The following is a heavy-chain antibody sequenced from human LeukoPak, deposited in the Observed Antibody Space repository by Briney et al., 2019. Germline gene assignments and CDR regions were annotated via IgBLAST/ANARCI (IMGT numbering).Heavy chain of an antibody. CDR1: GYSFTAYW. Sequence: GESLKISCKGSGYSFTAYWIAWVRQMPGKGLEWMGTIYPGDSDTRYSPSLKGQVTISADKSISTAYLQWSSLKASDTAIYYCARLGRSGYSESWFDPWGQGTLVTVSS. V-gene: IGHV5-51*01. CDR2: IYPGDSDT. CDR3: ARLGRSGYSESWFDP. D-gene: IGHD3-22*01. J-gene: IGHJ5*02.